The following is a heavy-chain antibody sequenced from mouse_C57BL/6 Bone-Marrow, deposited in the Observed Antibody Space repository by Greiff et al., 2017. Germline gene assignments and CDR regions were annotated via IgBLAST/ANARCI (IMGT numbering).Heavy chain of an antibody. CDR2: INPSSGYT. J-gene: IGHJ4*01. D-gene: IGHD2-1*01. CDR3: AMQDHGKGYAMDY. CDR1: GYTFTSYW. V-gene: IGHV1-7*01. Sequence: VKLMESGAELAKPGASVKLSCKASGYTFTSYWLHWVKQRPGQGLEWIGYINPSSGYTKYNQKFKDKATLTADKSSSTAYMQLSSLTYEDSAVYYCAMQDHGKGYAMDYWGQGTSVTVSS.